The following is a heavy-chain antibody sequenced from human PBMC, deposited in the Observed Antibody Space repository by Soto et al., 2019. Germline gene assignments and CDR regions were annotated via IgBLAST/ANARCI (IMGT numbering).Heavy chain of an antibody. Sequence: GGSLRLSCAASGFTFSSYAMSWVRQAPGKGLEWVSAISGSGGSTYYADSVKGRFTISRDNSKNTLYLQMNSLRAEDTAVYYCAKDRPPPYSRIVRSYYGMDVWGQGTTVTVSS. D-gene: IGHD1-26*01. V-gene: IGHV3-23*01. CDR2: ISGSGGST. CDR1: GFTFSSYA. CDR3: AKDRPPPYSRIVRSYYGMDV. J-gene: IGHJ6*02.